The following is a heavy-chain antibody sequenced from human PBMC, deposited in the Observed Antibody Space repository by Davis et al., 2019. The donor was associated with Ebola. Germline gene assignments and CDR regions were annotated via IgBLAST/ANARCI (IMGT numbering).Heavy chain of an antibody. CDR3: ARTVGHWFDP. CDR2: INPSGGST. J-gene: IGHJ5*02. V-gene: IGHV1-46*01. CDR1: GFTFSSYG. Sequence: GESLKISCAASGFTFSSYGMHWVRQAPGQGLEWMGIINPSGGSTSYAQKFQGRVTMTRDTSTSTVYMELSSLRSEDTAVYYCARTVGHWFDPWGQGTLVTVSS.